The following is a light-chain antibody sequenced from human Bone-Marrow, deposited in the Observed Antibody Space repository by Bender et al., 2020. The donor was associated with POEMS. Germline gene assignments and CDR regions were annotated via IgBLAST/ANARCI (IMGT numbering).Light chain of an antibody. Sequence: QSALTQPASVSGSPGQSITISCTGTSSDVGGYNYVSWYQQHPGKAPKLMIYDVSNRPSGVSNRFSGSKSGNTASLTISGLRAEDEGDYYCCSFAGSHIFLFGGGTKLTVL. CDR2: DVS. V-gene: IGLV2-14*01. CDR3: CSFAGSHIFL. J-gene: IGLJ2*01. CDR1: SSDVGGYNY.